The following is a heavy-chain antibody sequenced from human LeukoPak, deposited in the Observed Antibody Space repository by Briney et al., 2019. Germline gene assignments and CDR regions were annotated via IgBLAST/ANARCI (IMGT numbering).Heavy chain of an antibody. CDR3: AKDMGSYSPDAFDI. J-gene: IGHJ3*02. Sequence: GGSLRLSCAASGFTFSSYAMHWVRQAPGKGLEWVAVISYDGSNKYYADSVKGRFTISRDNSKNTLYLQMNSLRAEDTAVYYCAKDMGSYSPDAFDIWGQGTMVTVSS. CDR2: ISYDGSNK. D-gene: IGHD1-26*01. V-gene: IGHV3-30-3*01. CDR1: GFTFSSYA.